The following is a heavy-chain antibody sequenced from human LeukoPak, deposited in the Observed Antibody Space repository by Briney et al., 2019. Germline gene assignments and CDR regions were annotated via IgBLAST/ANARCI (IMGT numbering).Heavy chain of an antibody. D-gene: IGHD3-22*01. V-gene: IGHV3-21*01. CDR1: GFTFSSYS. CDR3: ARPKNYDSSGYYNY. Sequence: GGSLRLSCAASGFTFSSYSMNWVRQAPGKGLEWVSSITSSSTYIYYADSVKGRFTISRDNAKNSLYLQMNSLRAEDTAVYYRARPKNYDSSGYYNYWGQGTLVTVSS. CDR2: ITSSSTYI. J-gene: IGHJ4*02.